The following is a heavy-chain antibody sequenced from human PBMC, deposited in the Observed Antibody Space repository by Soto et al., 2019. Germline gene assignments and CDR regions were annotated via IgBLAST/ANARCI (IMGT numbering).Heavy chain of an antibody. CDR1: GGSISSPSYN. CDR3: TTVASGHFDS. Sequence: QLQESGPGLLKPSETLSLTCTVSGGSISSPSYNWGWVRQPPGKGPEWIGTIFHRGSTRYNPSVGGRLAMSVDTSKSQVSLTLTSVTAADTAVYYCTTVASGHFDSWGQGAQVTVSS. J-gene: IGHJ4*02. D-gene: IGHD2-15*01. CDR2: IFHRGST. V-gene: IGHV4-39*01.